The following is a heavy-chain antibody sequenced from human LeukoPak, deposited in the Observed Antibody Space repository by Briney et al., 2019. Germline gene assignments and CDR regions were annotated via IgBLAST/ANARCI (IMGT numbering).Heavy chain of an antibody. D-gene: IGHD5-12*01. CDR1: GGSISSSSYY. V-gene: IGHV4-39*07. CDR2: IYYSGST. Sequence: SETLSLTCTVSGGSISSSSYYWGWIRQPPGKGLEWIGSIYYSGSTNYNPSLKSRVTMSVDKSKNQFSLKLSSVAAADTAFYFCARAGGRDFHFDSWGQGTLVTVSS. CDR3: ARAGGRDFHFDS. J-gene: IGHJ4*02.